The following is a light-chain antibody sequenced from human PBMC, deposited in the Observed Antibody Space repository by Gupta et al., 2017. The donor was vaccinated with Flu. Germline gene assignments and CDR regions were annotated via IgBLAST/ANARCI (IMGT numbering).Light chain of an antibody. CDR3: QQYENWPPMFT. Sequence: EIVMTQSPATLSVSPGESATLSCRASQSVINSLAWYQQKPGQAPRLLIYNAITRAPGIPARFSGSGSGTEFTLTITSLQSEDFAVYWCQQYENWPPMFTFGQGTKLEIK. J-gene: IGKJ2*01. V-gene: IGKV3-15*01. CDR2: NAI. CDR1: QSVINS.